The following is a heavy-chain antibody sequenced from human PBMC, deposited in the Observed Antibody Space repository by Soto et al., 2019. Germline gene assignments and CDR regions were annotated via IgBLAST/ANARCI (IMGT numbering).Heavy chain of an antibody. CDR3: ARSAYYDSSGYYV. CDR2: IYYSGST. D-gene: IGHD3-22*01. CDR1: GGSVSSGSYY. J-gene: IGHJ4*02. Sequence: SETLSLTCTVSGGSVSSGSYYWSWIRQPPGKGLEWIGYIYYSGSTNYNPSLKSRVTISVDTSKNQFSLKLSSVTAADTAVYYCARSAYYDSSGYYVWGQGTLVTVSS. V-gene: IGHV4-61*01.